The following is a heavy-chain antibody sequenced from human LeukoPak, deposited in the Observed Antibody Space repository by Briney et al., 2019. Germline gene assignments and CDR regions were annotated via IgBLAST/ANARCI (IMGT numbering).Heavy chain of an antibody. CDR2: IYPGDSDT. J-gene: IGHJ4*02. D-gene: IGHD2-2*01. CDR3: ARSPRRCTSCYAAAIDY. CDR1: GYSFTSYW. V-gene: IGHV5-51*01. Sequence: GESLKISCKGSGYSFTSYWIGWVRKMPGKGLEWMGIIYPGDSDTRYSPSFQGQVTISADKSISTAYLQWRSLKASDTAMYYCARSPRRCTSCYAAAIDYWGQGTLVTVSS.